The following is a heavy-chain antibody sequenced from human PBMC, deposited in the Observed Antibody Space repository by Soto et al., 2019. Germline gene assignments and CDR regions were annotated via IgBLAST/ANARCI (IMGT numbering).Heavy chain of an antibody. CDR3: ARARFQVLYGKPYFDS. CDR2: IYHSGNT. D-gene: IGHD2-2*02. V-gene: IGHV4-31*03. CDR1: GGSITTGGSY. J-gene: IGHJ4*02. Sequence: SETLSLTCTVSGGSITTGGSYWSWIRQHPGKGLEWIGNIYHSGNTYYNPSLKGRLTISVDTSKNHFSLMVDSVTAADTAVYYCARARFQVLYGKPYFDSWGQGTLVTVSS.